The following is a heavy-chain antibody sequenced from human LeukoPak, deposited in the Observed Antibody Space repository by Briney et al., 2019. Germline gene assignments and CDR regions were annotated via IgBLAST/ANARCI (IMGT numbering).Heavy chain of an antibody. V-gene: IGHV1-18*01. CDR2: ISANNGHT. CDR3: ARDMRHYRYYESDEYYFNFEY. CDR1: GYIFTSYG. J-gene: IGHJ4*02. D-gene: IGHD3-22*01. Sequence: TSVKVSCKASGYIFTSYGLSWVRQAPGQGLEWMGWISANNGHTHYAQKFQGRLTITRDMSTRTVDMELRSLRSDDTAVYYCARDMRHYRYYESDEYYFNFEYWGQGTLVTVSS.